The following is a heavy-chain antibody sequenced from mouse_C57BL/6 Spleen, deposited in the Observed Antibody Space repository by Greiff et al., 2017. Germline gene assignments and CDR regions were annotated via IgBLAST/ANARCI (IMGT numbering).Heavy chain of an antibody. CDR3: AIGGYYAMDY. D-gene: IGHD1-1*02. V-gene: IGHV5-17*01. Sequence: EVQRVESGGGLVKPGGSLKLSCAASGFTFSDYGMHWVRQAPEKGLEWVAYISSGSSTIYYADTVKGRFTISRDNAKNTLFLQMTSLRSEDTAMYYCAIGGYYAMDYWGQGTSVTVSS. J-gene: IGHJ4*01. CDR1: GFTFSDYG. CDR2: ISSGSSTI.